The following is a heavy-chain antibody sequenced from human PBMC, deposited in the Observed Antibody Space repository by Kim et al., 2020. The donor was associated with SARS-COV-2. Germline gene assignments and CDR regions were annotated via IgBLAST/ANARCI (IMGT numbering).Heavy chain of an antibody. V-gene: IGHV4-61*02. J-gene: IGHJ6*02. CDR3: ARAGSGWFRGYYPYGLDV. CDR1: GDSISSGSYY. CDR2: IYTSGIT. D-gene: IGHD6-13*01. Sequence: SETLSLTCTVSGDSISSGSYYWSWLRQPAGKGLEWVGRIYTSGITKYNPSLKSRVTISLYTSKNQVSLKMSSVTAADTAVYYCARAGSGWFRGYYPYGLDVWGQGTTVTVSS.